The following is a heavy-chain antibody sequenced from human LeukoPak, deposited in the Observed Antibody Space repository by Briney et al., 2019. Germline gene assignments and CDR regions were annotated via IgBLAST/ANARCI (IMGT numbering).Heavy chain of an antibody. CDR3: AKGRTLAAGIFDY. CDR1: GGSISSDY. CDR2: MYNSGST. V-gene: IGHV4-59*01. J-gene: IGHJ4*02. D-gene: IGHD6-13*01. Sequence: PSETLSLTCTVSGGSISSDYWSWIRQPPGKGLEWIGYMYNSGSTNYNPSLKSRVTISVDMSKNQFSLRMSSVTAADTALYHCAKGRTLAAGIFDYWGQGTLVTVSS.